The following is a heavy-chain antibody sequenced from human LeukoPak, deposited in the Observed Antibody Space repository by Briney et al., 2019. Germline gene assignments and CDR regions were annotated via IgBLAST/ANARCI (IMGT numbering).Heavy chain of an antibody. D-gene: IGHD5-18*01. CDR2: ISSSSSTI. CDR1: GFTFSSYS. Sequence: GGSLRLSCAASGFTFSSYSMNWVRQAPGKGLEWVSYISSSSSTIYYADSVKGRFTISRDNAKNSLYLQMNSLRAEDTAVYYCARDSKIQLCDYWGQGTLVTVSS. J-gene: IGHJ4*02. V-gene: IGHV3-48*01. CDR3: ARDSKIQLCDY.